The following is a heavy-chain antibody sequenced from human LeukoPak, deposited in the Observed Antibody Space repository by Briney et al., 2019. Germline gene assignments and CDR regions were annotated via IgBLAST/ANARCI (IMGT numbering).Heavy chain of an antibody. Sequence: GGSLRLSCAASGFTFSSYSMNWVRQAPGKGLEWVSSISSSSSYIYYADSVKGRFTISRDNAKNSLYLQMNSLRAEDTAVYYCARGSWGRWNYIAYYLDYWGQGTLVTVSS. V-gene: IGHV3-21*01. D-gene: IGHD1-7*01. CDR2: ISSSSSYI. CDR1: GFTFSSYS. CDR3: ARGSWGRWNYIAYYLDY. J-gene: IGHJ4*02.